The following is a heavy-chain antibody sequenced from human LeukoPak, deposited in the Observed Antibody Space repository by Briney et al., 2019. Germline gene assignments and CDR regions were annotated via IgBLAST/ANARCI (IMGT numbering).Heavy chain of an antibody. J-gene: IGHJ4*02. CDR1: GFTFSSYG. CDR2: ISYDGSNK. Sequence: GGSLRLSCAASGFTFSSYGMHWVRQAPGKGLEWVAVISYDGSNKYYADSVKGRFTISRDDSKTTLYLQMNSLKTEDTAVYFCTSVGYGEYYFDNWGQGTLVTVSS. D-gene: IGHD4-17*01. V-gene: IGHV3-30*03. CDR3: TSVGYGEYYFDN.